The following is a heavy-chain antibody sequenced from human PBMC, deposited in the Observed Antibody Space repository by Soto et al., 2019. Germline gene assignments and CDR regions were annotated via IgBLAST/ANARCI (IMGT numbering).Heavy chain of an antibody. J-gene: IGHJ4*02. Sequence: GSLRLSCAASGFTFSSHSMNWVRQAPGKGLEWVSSISSSSSYIYYADSVKGRFSISRDNAKNSLYLQMNSLRAEDTAVYYCARDLRRGLSYYDFWSGYPLLDYWGQGTLVTVSS. V-gene: IGHV3-21*06. CDR3: ARDLRRGLSYYDFWSGYPLLDY. CDR2: ISSSSSYI. CDR1: GFTFSSHS. D-gene: IGHD3-3*01.